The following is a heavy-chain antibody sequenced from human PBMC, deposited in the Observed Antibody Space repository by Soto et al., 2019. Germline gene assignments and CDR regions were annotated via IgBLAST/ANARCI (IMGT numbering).Heavy chain of an antibody. D-gene: IGHD6-6*01. J-gene: IGHJ5*02. CDR3: ARGGPYNSSSGDWFDP. CDR2: INPNSGGP. CDR1: GYTFTGYY. V-gene: IGHV1-2*02. Sequence: QVQLVQSGAEVKKPGASVKVSCKASGYTFTGYYLHWVRQAPGQGLEWMGWINPNSGGPNYAQKFQGRVTMTRDTSISTAYMELSRPRSDDTAIYYCARGGPYNSSSGDWFDPWGQGTLVTVSS.